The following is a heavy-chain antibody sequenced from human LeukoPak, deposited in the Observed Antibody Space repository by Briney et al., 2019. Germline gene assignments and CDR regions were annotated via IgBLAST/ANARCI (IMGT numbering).Heavy chain of an antibody. CDR1: GFTFDDYT. J-gene: IGHJ6*02. CDR2: ISWDGGST. CDR3: AKEIYCSSTSCYNYYYYYGMDV. V-gene: IGHV3-43*01. Sequence: GGSLRLSCAASGFTFDDYTMHWVRQAPGKGLEWVSLISWDGGSTYYADSVKGRFTISRDNSKNSLYLQMNSLRTEDTALYYCAKEIYCSSTSCYNYYYYYGMDVWGQGTTVTVSS. D-gene: IGHD2-2*02.